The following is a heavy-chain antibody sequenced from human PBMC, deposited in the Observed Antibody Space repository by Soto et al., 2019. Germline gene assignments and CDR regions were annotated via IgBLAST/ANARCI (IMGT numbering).Heavy chain of an antibody. Sequence: GGSLILSCAASGFTFSSYAIDWVSQAPGTGLEWVAGISSDGSNKYYADSVKGRFTISRDNSKNTLYLQMSSLRAEDTAVYYCVSRYCSSTSCPFQHWGQGTLVTVSS. CDR3: VSRYCSSTSCPFQH. V-gene: IGHV3-30*14. D-gene: IGHD2-2*01. CDR1: GFTFSSYA. CDR2: ISSDGSNK. J-gene: IGHJ1*01.